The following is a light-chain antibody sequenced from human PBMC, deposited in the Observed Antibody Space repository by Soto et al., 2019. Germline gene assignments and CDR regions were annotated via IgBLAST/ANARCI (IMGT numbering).Light chain of an antibody. Sequence: DIQMTQSPSSLSASVGDRVTITCRESQGISNYLAWYQQKPGKVPHLLIYAASTLQSGVPSRFSGSGSGTDFTLTISSLQPEDVASYYCQNYNSAPYTFGQGTKVEIK. V-gene: IGKV1-27*01. J-gene: IGKJ2*01. CDR1: QGISNY. CDR3: QNYNSAPYT. CDR2: AAS.